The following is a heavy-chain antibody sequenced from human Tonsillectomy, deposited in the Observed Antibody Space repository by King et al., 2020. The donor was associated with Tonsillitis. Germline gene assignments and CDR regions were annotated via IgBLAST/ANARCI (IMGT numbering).Heavy chain of an antibody. CDR3: ARRLSVWNHGDGFDI. V-gene: IGHV5-51*01. CDR1: GYSFTTYW. CDR2: VYPGDSDT. D-gene: IGHD1-14*01. J-gene: IGHJ3*02. Sequence: VQLVESGAEVKKPGESLKISCKGSGYSFTTYWIGWVRQMPGKGLEWMGAVYPGDSDTTYSPSFQGQVTISADQSISTAYLQWSSLQASDPAMYYCARRLSVWNHGDGFDIWGQGTMVTVSS.